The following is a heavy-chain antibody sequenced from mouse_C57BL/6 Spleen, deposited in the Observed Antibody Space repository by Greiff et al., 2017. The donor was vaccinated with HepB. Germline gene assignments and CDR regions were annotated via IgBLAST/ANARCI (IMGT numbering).Heavy chain of an antibody. CDR3: ARKRALRGDSFDY. CDR1: GYTFTGYW. V-gene: IGHV1-9*01. CDR2: ILPGSGST. D-gene: IGHD1-1*01. Sequence: VQLQQSGAELMKPGASVKLSCKATGYTFTGYWIEWVKQRPGHGLEWIGEILPGSGSTNYNEKFKGKATFTADTSSNTAYMQLSSLTTEDAAIYCGARKRALRGDSFDYWGKGTTLTVSS. J-gene: IGHJ2*01.